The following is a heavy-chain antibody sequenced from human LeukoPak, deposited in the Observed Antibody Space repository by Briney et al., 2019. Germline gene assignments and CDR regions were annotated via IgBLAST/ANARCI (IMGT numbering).Heavy chain of an antibody. V-gene: IGHV4-34*01. D-gene: IGHD6-19*01. CDR3: ARVGGWYYFDY. CDR2: INHSGST. CDR1: GGSFSGYY. J-gene: IGHJ4*02. Sequence: ASETLSLTCAVYGGSFSGYYWSWIRQPPGKGLEWIGEINHSGSTNYNPSLKSRVTISVDTSKNQFSLKLSSVTAADTAVYYCARVGGWYYFDYWGQGTLVTVSS.